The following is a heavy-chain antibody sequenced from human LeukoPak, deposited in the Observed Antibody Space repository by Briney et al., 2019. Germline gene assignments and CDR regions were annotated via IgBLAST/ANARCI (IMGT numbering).Heavy chain of an antibody. V-gene: IGHV3-30*04. D-gene: IGHD5-12*01. CDR1: GFTFSSYA. CDR3: AKDRYSGYDYRYYFDY. J-gene: IGHJ4*02. CDR2: ISYDGSNK. Sequence: GGSLRLSCAASGFTFSSYAMHWVRQAPGKGLEWVAVISYDGSNKYYADSVKGRFTISRDNSKNTLYLQMNSLRAEDTAVYYCAKDRYSGYDYRYYFDYWGQGTLVTVSS.